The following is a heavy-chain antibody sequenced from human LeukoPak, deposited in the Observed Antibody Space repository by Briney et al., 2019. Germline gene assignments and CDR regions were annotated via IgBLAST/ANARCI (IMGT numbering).Heavy chain of an antibody. CDR1: GFTFSSYG. CDR2: ISYDGSNK. J-gene: IGHJ4*02. D-gene: IGHD2-2*02. V-gene: IGHV3-30*18. Sequence: GGSLRLSCAASGFTFSSYGMHWVRQAPGKGLEWVAVISYDGSNKYYADSVKGRFTISRDNSKNTLYLQMNSLRAEDTAVYYCAKGGRFRYCSSTSCYRGLDYWGQGTLVTVSS. CDR3: AKGGRFRYCSSTSCYRGLDY.